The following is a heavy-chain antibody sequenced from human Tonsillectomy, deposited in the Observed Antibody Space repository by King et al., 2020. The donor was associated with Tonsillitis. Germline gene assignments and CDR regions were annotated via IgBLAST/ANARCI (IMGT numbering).Heavy chain of an antibody. V-gene: IGHV1-2*02. CDR2: INPNSGGT. Sequence: VQLVESGAEVKKPGASVKVSCKASGYTFTDYYMHWVRQAPGQGLEWMGWINPNSGGTNYAQKFQGRVTMTRDTSITTAYMQLSSLRSDDTAVYYCARDSSSWYNEYDYWGQGTLVTVSS. D-gene: IGHD6-13*01. J-gene: IGHJ4*02. CDR3: ARDSSSWYNEYDY. CDR1: GYTFTDYY.